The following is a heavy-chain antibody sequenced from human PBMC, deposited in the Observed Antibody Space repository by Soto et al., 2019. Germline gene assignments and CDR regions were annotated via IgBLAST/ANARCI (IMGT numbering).Heavy chain of an antibody. CDR2: ISGSGGST. CDR1: GVTFSSYA. V-gene: IGHV3-23*01. CDR3: AKAYYPSPYYYYYYMDV. Sequence: PGGSLRLSCASSGVTFSSYAMSWVRQAPGKGLEWVSAISGSGGSTYYADSVKGRFTISRDNSKNTLYLQMNSLRAEDTAVYYCAKAYYPSPYYYYYYMDVWGKGTTVTVSS. D-gene: IGHD3-10*01. J-gene: IGHJ6*03.